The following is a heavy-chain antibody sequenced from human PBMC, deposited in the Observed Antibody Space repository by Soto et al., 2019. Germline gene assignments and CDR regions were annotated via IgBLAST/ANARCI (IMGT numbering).Heavy chain of an antibody. D-gene: IGHD4-17*01. CDR3: ARTDKCDYVPPLDN. CDR1: GYTFATYG. CDR2: ITPFKDNT. Sequence: QIHLVQSGGEVKKPGASVKVSCKTSGYTFATYGISWVRQAPGQGLEWMGWITPFKDNTNYAQNLQGRVTMTTDTSTNTAYLELRSLTSDDTAVYYCARTDKCDYVPPLDNGVQGTLVTFAS. J-gene: IGHJ4*02. V-gene: IGHV1-18*01.